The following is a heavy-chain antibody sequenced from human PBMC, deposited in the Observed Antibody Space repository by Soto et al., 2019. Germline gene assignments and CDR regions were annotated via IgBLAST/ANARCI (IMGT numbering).Heavy chain of an antibody. D-gene: IGHD3-3*01. CDR1: GYTFTSYG. V-gene: IGHV1-18*04. J-gene: IGHJ6*02. CDR2: ISAYNGNT. CDR3: ARDTIFGVVSYYYYGMDV. Sequence: ASVKVSCKASGYTFTSYGISWVRQAPGQGLEWMGWISAYNGNTNYAQKLQGRVTMNTDTSTSTAYMELRSLRSDDTAVYYCARDTIFGVVSYYYYGMDVWGQGTTVTVSS.